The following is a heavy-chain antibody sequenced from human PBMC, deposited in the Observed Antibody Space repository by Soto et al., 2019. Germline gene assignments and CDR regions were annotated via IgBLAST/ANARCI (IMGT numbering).Heavy chain of an antibody. V-gene: IGHV1-46*01. Sequence: QVQLVQSGAEVKQPGASVRVSCKASGYTFTRLHMHWVRQATGQGLEWMGIVNPNDGSKTYAQQFQGRLPMTRDTSTRTVYMFLSSLRSEDTAMYYCARGDYYGSSGPLDIWGQGTMVTVAS. CDR3: ARGDYYGSSGPLDI. D-gene: IGHD3-10*01. CDR2: VNPNDGSK. CDR1: GYTFTRLH. J-gene: IGHJ3*02.